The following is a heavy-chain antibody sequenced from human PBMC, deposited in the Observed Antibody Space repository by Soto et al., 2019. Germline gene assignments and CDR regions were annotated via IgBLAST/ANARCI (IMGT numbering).Heavy chain of an antibody. CDR2: IFLESDRT. Sequence: EVQLVESGGGLVQPGRSLRLSCAVSGSTSDDYAMHWVRQTPGKGLEWVSGIFLESDRTGYADSVKGRFTTSRDKAKNPLYLQMNSLRPEDTALYYCGKDGKAGGLDYWGQGTLVTVSS. V-gene: IGHV3-9*02. D-gene: IGHD2-15*01. J-gene: IGHJ4*02. CDR3: GKDGKAGGLDY. CDR1: GSTSDDYA.